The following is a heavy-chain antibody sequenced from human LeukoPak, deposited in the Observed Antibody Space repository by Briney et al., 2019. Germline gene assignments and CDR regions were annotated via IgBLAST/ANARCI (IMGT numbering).Heavy chain of an antibody. CDR2: ISSSSTI. CDR3: ARADYTMPFDY. Sequence: GGSLRLSCAASGFTFSSYSMNWVRQAPGKGLEWVSYISSSSTIYYADSVKGRFTISRDNAKNSLYLQMNSLRAEDTAVYYCARADYTMPFDYWGQGTLVTVSS. D-gene: IGHD3-3*01. V-gene: IGHV3-48*01. J-gene: IGHJ4*02. CDR1: GFTFSSYS.